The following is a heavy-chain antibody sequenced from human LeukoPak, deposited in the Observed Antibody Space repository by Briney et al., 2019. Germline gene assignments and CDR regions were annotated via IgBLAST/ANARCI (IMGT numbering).Heavy chain of an antibody. D-gene: IGHD4-17*01. V-gene: IGHV3-7*01. Sequence: QPGGSLRLSCAASGFTFSSYAMHWVRQAPGKGLEWVANIKQDGSEKYYVDSVKGRFTISRDNAKNSLYLQMNSLRAEDTAVYYCARDGEPYGDYVNRFDPWGQGTLVTVSS. J-gene: IGHJ5*02. CDR2: IKQDGSEK. CDR1: GFTFSSYA. CDR3: ARDGEPYGDYVNRFDP.